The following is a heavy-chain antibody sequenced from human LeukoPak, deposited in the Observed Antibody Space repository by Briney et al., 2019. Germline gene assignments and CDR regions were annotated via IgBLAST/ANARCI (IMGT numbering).Heavy chain of an antibody. Sequence: ASVKVSCKASGYTFTCYYMHWVRHAPAQGLEWMGWINPNSGGTNYAQKFQGRVTMTRDTSISTAYMEPSRLRSDDTAVYYCARGPMGDDYYDSSGYYSNYFDYWGQGTLVSVSS. V-gene: IGHV1-2*02. J-gene: IGHJ4*02. CDR3: ARGPMGDDYYDSSGYYSNYFDY. CDR1: GYTFTCYY. D-gene: IGHD3-22*01. CDR2: INPNSGGT.